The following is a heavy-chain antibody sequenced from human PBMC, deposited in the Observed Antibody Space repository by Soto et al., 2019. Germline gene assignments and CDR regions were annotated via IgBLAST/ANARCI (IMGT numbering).Heavy chain of an antibody. V-gene: IGHV3-11*01. D-gene: IGHD3-22*01. CDR2: ISGSGSII. J-gene: IGHJ3*02. CDR1: GFTFSDDY. Sequence: QVQLVESGGGLVKPGGSLRLSCAASGFTFSDDYMSWIRQAPGKGLEWVSYISGSGSIIDYADSVKGRFTISRDNAKNSLYLQMNRLRAEDTAVYYCARDGDYYDSSGYFRRDAFDIWGQGTMVTVSS. CDR3: ARDGDYYDSSGYFRRDAFDI.